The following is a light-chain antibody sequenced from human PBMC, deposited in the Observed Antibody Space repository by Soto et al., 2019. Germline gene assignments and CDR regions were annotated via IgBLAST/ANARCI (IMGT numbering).Light chain of an antibody. Sequence: DIQMTQSPSTLSASVGDRVTITCRASQSISSWLAWYQQKPGKAPKLLIYKASSLESGVPSRFSGSGSGTEFTLTISSLQPDDFATYYCQQYNSYPTLRQGTKVDIK. CDR1: QSISSW. CDR2: KAS. CDR3: QQYNSYPT. V-gene: IGKV1-5*03. J-gene: IGKJ2*01.